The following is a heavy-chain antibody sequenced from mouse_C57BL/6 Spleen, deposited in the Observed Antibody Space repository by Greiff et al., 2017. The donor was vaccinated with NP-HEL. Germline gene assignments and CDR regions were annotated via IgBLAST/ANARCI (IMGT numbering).Heavy chain of an antibody. Sequence: VQLQQSGPELVKPGASVKISCKASGYAFSSSWMNWVKQRPGKGLEWIGRIYPGDGDTNYNGKFKGKATLTADKSSSTAYMQLSSLTSEDSAVYFCARGHYDYAMDYWGQGTSVTVSS. CDR1: GYAFSSSW. D-gene: IGHD2-4*01. CDR2: IYPGDGDT. CDR3: ARGHYDYAMDY. J-gene: IGHJ4*01. V-gene: IGHV1-82*01.